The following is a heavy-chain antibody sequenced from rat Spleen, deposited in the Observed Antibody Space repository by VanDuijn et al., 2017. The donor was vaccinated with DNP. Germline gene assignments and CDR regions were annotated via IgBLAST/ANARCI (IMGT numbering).Heavy chain of an antibody. J-gene: IGHJ2*01. CDR2: IWSGGST. V-gene: IGHV2-19*01. D-gene: IGHD1-9*01. Sequence: VQLVESGGGLVQPGRSLKLSCAASGFTFSDYYMAWVRQPPGKGLEWMGAIWSGGSTDYNSALKSRLSISRDTSKSQVFLKMNSLQTEDTAIYFCTRETYYGYNYYFDYWGQGVMVTVSS. CDR3: TRETYYGYNYYFDY. CDR1: GFTFSDYY.